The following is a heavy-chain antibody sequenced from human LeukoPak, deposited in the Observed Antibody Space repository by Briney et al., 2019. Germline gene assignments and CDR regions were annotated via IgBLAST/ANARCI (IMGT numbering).Heavy chain of an antibody. CDR1: GGSISSSSYY. Sequence: SETLSLSCTVSGGSISSSSYYWGCIRQPPGKGLEWVGRIYYSGSTYYNPSLTSRVTISVDTSKNQFSLKRSSVTAADTAVYYCARDQGYSGSSREGWFDPWGQGTLVTVSS. V-gene: IGHV4-39*07. D-gene: IGHD6-13*01. CDR2: IYYSGST. J-gene: IGHJ5*02. CDR3: ARDQGYSGSSREGWFDP.